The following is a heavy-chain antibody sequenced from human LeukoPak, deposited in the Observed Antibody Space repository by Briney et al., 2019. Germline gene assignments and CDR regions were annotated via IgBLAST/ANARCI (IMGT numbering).Heavy chain of an antibody. J-gene: IGHJ4*02. CDR3: ARGDIVVVPAATDY. CDR2: ISSSSSYI. CDR1: GFTFRNHK. V-gene: IGHV3-21*01. D-gene: IGHD2-2*01. Sequence: GSLRLSCATSGFTFRNHKINRVRQAPGKGLEWVPSISSSSSYIYYADSVKGRFTISRDNAKNSLYLQMNSLRAEDTAVYYCARGDIVVVPAATDYWGQGTLVTVSS.